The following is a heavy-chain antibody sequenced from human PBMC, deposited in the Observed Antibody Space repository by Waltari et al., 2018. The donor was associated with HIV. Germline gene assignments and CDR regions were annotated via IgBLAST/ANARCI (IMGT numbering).Heavy chain of an antibody. CDR1: GFTFSSYG. CDR2: ISYDGSNK. Sequence: QVQLVESGGGVVQPGRSLRLSCAASGFTFSSYGMHWVRQAPGKGLEWVAVISYDGSNKYYADAVKGRFTISRDNSKNTLYLQMNSLRAEDTAVYYCAKDEGYYDSSGYYDPDYWGQGTLVTVSS. D-gene: IGHD3-22*01. J-gene: IGHJ4*02. CDR3: AKDEGYYDSSGYYDPDY. V-gene: IGHV3-30*18.